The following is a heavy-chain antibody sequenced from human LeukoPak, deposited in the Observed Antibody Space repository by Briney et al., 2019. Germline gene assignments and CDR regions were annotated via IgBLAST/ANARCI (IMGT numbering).Heavy chain of an antibody. CDR2: MWSDGSNR. J-gene: IGHJ4*02. V-gene: IGHV3-33*06. Sequence: PAGRSLRLSCAASGFSFSNYDMYWVRQPPGKGLELVAFMWSDGSNRYYADSVKGRFTISTDNSKNTVYLQMNSLRAEDTAVYYCAKERGVAAATVYFDYWGQGTQVTVSS. D-gene: IGHD2-2*01. CDR3: AKERGVAAATVYFDY. CDR1: GFSFSNYD.